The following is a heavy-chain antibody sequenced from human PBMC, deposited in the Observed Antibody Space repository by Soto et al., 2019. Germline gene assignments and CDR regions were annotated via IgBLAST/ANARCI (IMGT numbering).Heavy chain of an antibody. CDR3: AGGVMYSGSYQD. V-gene: IGHV3-48*03. J-gene: IGHJ4*02. CDR2: ISNSGSTI. Sequence: GSLRLSCAASGFTFSSHEMAWVSQAPGKGLEWLSYISNSGSTIKYADSVKGRFTISRDNAKDSLYLQMNSLRAEDTAIYYCAGGVMYSGSYQDWGQGTLVTVSS. D-gene: IGHD1-26*01. CDR1: GFTFSSHE.